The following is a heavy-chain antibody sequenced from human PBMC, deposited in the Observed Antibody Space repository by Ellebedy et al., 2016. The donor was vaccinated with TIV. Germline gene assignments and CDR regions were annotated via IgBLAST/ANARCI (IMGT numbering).Heavy chain of an antibody. J-gene: IGHJ4*02. D-gene: IGHD3-10*01. CDR3: ARGLTIYYFDY. CDR1: GFTFSSYS. Sequence: GESLKISCAASGFTFSSYSMNWVRQATGKGLEWVSYISSSSTIYYADSVKGRFTISRDNAKNSLYLQMNSLRDEDTAVYYFARGLTIYYFDYWGQGTLVTVSS. V-gene: IGHV3-48*02. CDR2: ISSSSTI.